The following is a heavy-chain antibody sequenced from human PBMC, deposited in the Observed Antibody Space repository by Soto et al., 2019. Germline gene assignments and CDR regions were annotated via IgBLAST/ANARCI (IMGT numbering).Heavy chain of an antibody. Sequence: EVQLVESGGGLVQPGGSLRLSCAASGFTFSSYAMHWVRQAPGKGLEYVSAISSNGGSTYYANSVKGRFTISRDNSKSTLYLQMGSLRAEDMAVYYCARAPAAGLYYYYDMDVWGKGTTVTVSS. V-gene: IGHV3-64*01. CDR2: ISSNGGST. D-gene: IGHD2-2*01. CDR1: GFTFSSYA. CDR3: ARAPAAGLYYYYDMDV. J-gene: IGHJ6*03.